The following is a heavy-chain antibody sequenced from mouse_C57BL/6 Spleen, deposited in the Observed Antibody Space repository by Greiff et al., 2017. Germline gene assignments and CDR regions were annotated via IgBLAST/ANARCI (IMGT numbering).Heavy chain of an antibody. CDR2: ISSGSSTI. V-gene: IGHV5-17*01. J-gene: IGHJ2*01. CDR3: ARTGTGYYFDY. Sequence: EVQVVESGAGLVKPGASLKLSCAASGYTFSDYGMHWVRQAPEKGLEWVGYISSGSSTIYYADTVKGRFTITRDNAKNTLFLQMTSLTSEDTAMYYCARTGTGYYFDYWGQGTTLTVSS. D-gene: IGHD4-1*01. CDR1: GYTFSDYG.